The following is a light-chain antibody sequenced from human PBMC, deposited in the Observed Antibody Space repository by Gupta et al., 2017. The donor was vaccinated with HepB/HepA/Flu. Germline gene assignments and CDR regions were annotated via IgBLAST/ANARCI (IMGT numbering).Light chain of an antibody. CDR3: QAWDSSIWV. V-gene: IGLV3-1*01. J-gene: IGLJ3*02. CDR2: KDS. CDR1: KLGDKY. Sequence: YELTQPPSVSVSPGQTASITCSGDKLGDKYACWYQQKPGQSPVLVIYKDSKRPAGIPERFSGSNSGNTATLTISGTQAMDEADYYCQAWDSSIWVFGGGTKLTVL.